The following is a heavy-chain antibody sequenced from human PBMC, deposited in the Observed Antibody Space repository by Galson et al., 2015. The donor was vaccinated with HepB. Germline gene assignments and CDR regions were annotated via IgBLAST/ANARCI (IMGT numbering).Heavy chain of an antibody. CDR2: ISAYNGNT. Sequence: SVKVSCKASGYTFTSYGISWVRRAPGQGLEWMGWISAYNGNTNYAQKLQGRVTMTTDTSTSTAYMELRSLRSDDTAVYYCARDLALYYDYVWGSYRPFDYWGQGTLVTVSS. J-gene: IGHJ4*02. D-gene: IGHD3-16*02. V-gene: IGHV1-18*01. CDR1: GYTFTSYG. CDR3: ARDLALYYDYVWGSYRPFDY.